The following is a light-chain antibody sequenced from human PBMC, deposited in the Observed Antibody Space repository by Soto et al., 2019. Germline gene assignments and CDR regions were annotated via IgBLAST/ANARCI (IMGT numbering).Light chain of an antibody. CDR3: QQRSNWWT. J-gene: IGKJ1*01. Sequence: EIVLTQSPGTLSLSPGERATLSCRASQSVSSSSLAWYQQKPGQAPRLLIYGASSRATGIPDRFSGSGSGTDFTLTISSLEPEDFAVYYCQQRSNWWTFGQGTKVDIK. V-gene: IGKV3D-20*02. CDR1: QSVSSSS. CDR2: GAS.